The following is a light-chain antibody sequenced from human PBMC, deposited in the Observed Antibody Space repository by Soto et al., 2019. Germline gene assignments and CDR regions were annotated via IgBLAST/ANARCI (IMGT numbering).Light chain of an antibody. CDR3: LLVGGPRV. CDR2: DAT. J-gene: IGLJ2*01. CDR1: TGAVTSDHY. V-gene: IGLV7-46*01. Sequence: QAVVTQEPSLTVSPGETVTLTCGSSTGAVTSDHYPYWFQQKPGQAPRALIFDATNKHSWTPARFSGSLRGGKAALTLSGAQPEDEADYYCLLVGGPRVFGGGTELTVL.